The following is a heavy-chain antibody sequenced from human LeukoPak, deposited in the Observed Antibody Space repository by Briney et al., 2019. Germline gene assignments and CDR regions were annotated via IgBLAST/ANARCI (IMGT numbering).Heavy chain of an antibody. CDR2: INHSGST. J-gene: IGHJ6*02. Sequence: SETLSLTCAVYGGSFSGYYWSWIRQPPGKGLEWIGEINHSGSTNYNPSLRTRVTISVDTSKNQFSLKLSSVTAADTAVHYCAREVSGPWLVYYYYYGMDVWGQGTTVTVSS. D-gene: IGHD6-19*01. V-gene: IGHV4-34*01. CDR1: GGSFSGYY. CDR3: AREVSGPWLVYYYYYGMDV.